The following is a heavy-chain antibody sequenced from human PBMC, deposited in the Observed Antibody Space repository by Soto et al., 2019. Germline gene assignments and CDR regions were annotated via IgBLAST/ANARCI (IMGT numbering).Heavy chain of an antibody. D-gene: IGHD6-19*01. J-gene: IGHJ4*02. CDR1: GFTVSSNY. V-gene: IGHV3-53*04. CDR2: IYSGGST. Sequence: GGSLRLSCAASGFTVSSNYMSWVRQAPGKGLEWVSVIYSGGSTYYADSVKGRFTISRHNSKNTLYLQMNSLRAEDTAVYYCARDPRGMAGLSWGQGTLVTVPQ. CDR3: ARDPRGMAGLS.